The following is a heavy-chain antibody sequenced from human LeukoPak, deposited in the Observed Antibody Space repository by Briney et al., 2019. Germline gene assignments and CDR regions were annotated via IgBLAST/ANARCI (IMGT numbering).Heavy chain of an antibody. CDR2: IDKKDKGYATAT. J-gene: IGHJ3*01. CDR1: GFTFSGSA. Sequence: QPGGSLRLSCAASGFTFSGSAIHWVRQSSGKGLEWVGQIDKKDKGYATATAYAASVKGRFTISRDDSINTAYLQMKSLKTEDTAVYYCSSSLDGDSGYDLFGFDLWGQGTMVTVSS. D-gene: IGHD5-12*01. CDR3: SSSLDGDSGYDLFGFDL. V-gene: IGHV3-73*01.